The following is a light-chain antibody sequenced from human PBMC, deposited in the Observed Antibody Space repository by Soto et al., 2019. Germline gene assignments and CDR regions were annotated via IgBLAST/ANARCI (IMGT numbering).Light chain of an antibody. J-gene: IGKJ1*01. Sequence: DIQMTHAPSSLPASVGDRVTITCRSSQTIANYLNWYQQRPGKAPNLLISAASTLQSGVPSRFSGSGSGTDFTLTTTSLQPEDFATYYCQQSYNTPRTFGQGTKVDIK. CDR2: AAS. CDR3: QQSYNTPRT. CDR1: QTIANY. V-gene: IGKV1-39*01.